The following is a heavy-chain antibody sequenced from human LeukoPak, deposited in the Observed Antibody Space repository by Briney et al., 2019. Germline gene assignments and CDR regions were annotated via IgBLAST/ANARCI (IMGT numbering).Heavy chain of an antibody. D-gene: IGHD3-10*01. J-gene: IGHJ4*02. CDR3: ARSHYGSGSPDY. CDR2: MNPNSGNT. V-gene: IGHV1-8*01. Sequence: ASVKVSCKASGYTFTSYDINWVRQATGQGLEWMGWMNPNSGNTGYAQKFQGRVTMTRNTSISTAYMELSSLRSEDTAVYYCARSHYGSGSPDYWGQGTLVTVSS. CDR1: GYTFTSYD.